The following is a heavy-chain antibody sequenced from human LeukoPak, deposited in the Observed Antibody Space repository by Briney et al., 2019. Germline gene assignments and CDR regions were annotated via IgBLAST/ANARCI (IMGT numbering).Heavy chain of an antibody. V-gene: IGHV3-74*01. CDR1: GFTFSSYW. J-gene: IGHJ4*02. CDR2: INSDGSST. CDR3: AKSLYYYDSTFDY. D-gene: IGHD3-22*01. Sequence: GGSLRLSCAASGFTFSSYWMHWVRQAPGKGLVRVSRINSDGSSTSYADSVKGRFTISRDYSKNTLYLQVNSLRAEDTAVYYCAKSLYYYDSTFDYWGQGTLVTVSS.